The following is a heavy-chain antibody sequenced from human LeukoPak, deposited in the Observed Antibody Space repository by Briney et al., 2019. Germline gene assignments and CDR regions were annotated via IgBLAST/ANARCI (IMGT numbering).Heavy chain of an antibody. V-gene: IGHV3-23*01. CDR1: GFTFSDYE. CDR3: AKGLREYDFWSGYAT. CDR2: ISVSGGSP. J-gene: IGHJ5*02. Sequence: AGGSLRLSCAASGFTFSDYEMNWVRQTPGKGLDWVSTISVSGGSPNYADSVKGRFTISRDNSKNTLFLQMNSLRAEDTALYYCAKGLREYDFWSGYATWGQGALVTVSS. D-gene: IGHD3-3*01.